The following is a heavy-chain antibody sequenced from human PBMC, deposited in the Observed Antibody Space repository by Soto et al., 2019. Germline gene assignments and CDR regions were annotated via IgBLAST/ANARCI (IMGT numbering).Heavy chain of an antibody. Sequence: QLVESGGGLVQPGGSLRLSCAASGFTFSDYPMNWVRQAPGKGLEWGSSIRTISSAIYFAASVRGRSTSSRDNARNSLYLQMTSPRDEDTAVYYCAREAPSFDSWGQGTLVTVSS. J-gene: IGHJ4*02. V-gene: IGHV3-48*02. CDR3: AREAPSFDS. CDR2: IRTISSAI. CDR1: GFTFSDYP.